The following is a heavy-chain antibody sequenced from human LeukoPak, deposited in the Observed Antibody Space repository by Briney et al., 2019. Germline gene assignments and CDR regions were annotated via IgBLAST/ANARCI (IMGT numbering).Heavy chain of an antibody. CDR1: GYTFTGYY. J-gene: IGHJ2*01. CDR3: ARGTSSSWLPRVSFDL. CDR2: INPNSGGT. V-gene: IGHV1-2*04. D-gene: IGHD6-13*01. Sequence: GASVKVSCKASGYTFTGYYMHWVRQAPGQGLEWMGWINPNSGGTNYAQKFQGWVTMTRDTSISTAYMELSRLRSDDTAVYYCARGTSSSWLPRVSFDLWGRGTLVTVSS.